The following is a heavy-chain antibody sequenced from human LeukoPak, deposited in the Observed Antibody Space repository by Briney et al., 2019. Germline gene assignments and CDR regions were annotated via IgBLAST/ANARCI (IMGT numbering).Heavy chain of an antibody. D-gene: IGHD6-19*01. CDR3: ARPPRYRSGWYFPFDF. J-gene: IGHJ4*02. CDR1: GGSISSSRYY. Sequence: PSETLSLTYTVSGGSISSSRYYWRWIRQPPGKGLEWIGSIYYSGSTYYNPSLKSRVTISVDTSKNQLSLKLSSVTAADTAVYFCARPPRYRSGWYFPFDFWGQGTLVTVSS. V-gene: IGHV4-39*01. CDR2: IYYSGST.